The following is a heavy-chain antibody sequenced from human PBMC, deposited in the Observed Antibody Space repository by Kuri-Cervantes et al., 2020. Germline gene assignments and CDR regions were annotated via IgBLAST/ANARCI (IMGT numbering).Heavy chain of an antibody. Sequence: GESLKISCAASGFTFDNFVMAWVRLPPGKGLQWVSAISVSSASTYYAKSVEGRFTVSRDNSKNTLYLQMNSLRAEDTAVYYCAREYDYGDYAIGAFDIWGQGTMVTVSS. V-gene: IGHV3-23*01. D-gene: IGHD4-17*01. CDR3: AREYDYGDYAIGAFDI. J-gene: IGHJ3*02. CDR2: ISVSSAST. CDR1: GFTFDNFV.